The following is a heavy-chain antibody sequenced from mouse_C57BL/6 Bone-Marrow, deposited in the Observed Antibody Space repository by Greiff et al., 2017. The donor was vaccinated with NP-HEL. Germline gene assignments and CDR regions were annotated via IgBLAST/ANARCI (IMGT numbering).Heavy chain of an antibody. CDR2: INPSSGYT. Sequence: QVQLKESGAELARPGASVKMSCKASGYTFTSYTMHWVKQRPGQGLEWIGYINPSSGYTKYNQKFKDKATLTADKSSSTAYMQLSSLTSEDSAVYYCARGSFDVWGTGTTVTVSS. CDR1: GYTFTSYT. V-gene: IGHV1-4*01. CDR3: ARGSFDV. J-gene: IGHJ1*03.